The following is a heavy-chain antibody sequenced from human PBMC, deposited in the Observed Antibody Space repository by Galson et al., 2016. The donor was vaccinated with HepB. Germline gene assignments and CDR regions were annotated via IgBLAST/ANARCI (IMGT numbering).Heavy chain of an antibody. J-gene: IGHJ1*01. CDR1: GLNFKIYG. CDR3: VTGPGHIEELRANEEYFQD. Sequence: SLRPSCAVSGLNFKIYGMHWVRHAPGKGLEWVAVIWFDGSKKYYADSVKGRFTVSRDNSRNVLYLQMRSLRAEDTAVYYCVTGPGHIEELRANEEYFQDWGQGTLVTVSS. D-gene: IGHD2-21*01. CDR2: IWFDGSKK. V-gene: IGHV3-33*01.